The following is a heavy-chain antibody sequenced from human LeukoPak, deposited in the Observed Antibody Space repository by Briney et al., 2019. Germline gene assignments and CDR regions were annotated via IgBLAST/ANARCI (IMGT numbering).Heavy chain of an antibody. J-gene: IGHJ4*02. D-gene: IGHD6-6*01. CDR2: ISGGGDFM. Sequence: GGSLRLSCAASGFTFSNYAVNWVRQAPGKGLELVSAISGGGDFMFYAESVKGRFTISRDNSKSTVYLQMNSLRAEDTAIYYCAKVAGSSLSRARFDYWGPGTLVTVSS. V-gene: IGHV3-23*01. CDR3: AKVAGSSLSRARFDY. CDR1: GFTFSNYA.